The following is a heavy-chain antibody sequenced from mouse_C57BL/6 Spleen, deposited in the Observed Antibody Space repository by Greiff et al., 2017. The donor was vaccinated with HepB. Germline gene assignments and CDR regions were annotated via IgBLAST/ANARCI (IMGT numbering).Heavy chain of an antibody. J-gene: IGHJ2*01. D-gene: IGHD1-1*01. CDR1: GYAFSSSW. CDR3: AREDGSSCDY. CDR2: IYPGDGDT. V-gene: IGHV1-82*01. Sequence: QVQLQQSGPELVKPGASVKISCKASGYAFSSSWMNWVKQRPGKGLEWIGRIYPGDGDTNYNGKFKGKATLTADKSSSTAYMQLSSLTSEESAVYFCAREDGSSCDYWGQGTTLTVSS.